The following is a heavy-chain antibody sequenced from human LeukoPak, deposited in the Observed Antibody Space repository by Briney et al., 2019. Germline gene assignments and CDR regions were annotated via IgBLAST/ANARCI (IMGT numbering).Heavy chain of an antibody. V-gene: IGHV3-23*01. CDR2: ISGSGGST. CDR1: GFTFSSYA. Sequence: GGSLRLSCAASGFTFSSYAMSWVRQAPGKGLEWVSSISGSGGSTYYADSVKGRFTISRDNSKNTLYLQMNSLRAEDTAVYYCAKSSYYDSSGFYREYYFDYWGQGTLVTVSS. J-gene: IGHJ4*02. CDR3: AKSSYYDSSGFYREYYFDY. D-gene: IGHD3-22*01.